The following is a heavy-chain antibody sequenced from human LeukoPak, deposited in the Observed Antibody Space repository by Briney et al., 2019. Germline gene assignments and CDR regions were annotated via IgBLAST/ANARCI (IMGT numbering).Heavy chain of an antibody. Sequence: SQTLSLTCAISGDSVSSNSAAWNWIRQSPSRGLEWLGRTYYRSKWYNDYAVSVKSRITINPDTSKNQFSLQLNSVTPEDTAVYYCARVERVRQQLAQGYYYYYMDVWGKGTTVTVSS. D-gene: IGHD6-13*01. CDR2: TYYRSKWYN. CDR1: GDSVSSNSAA. J-gene: IGHJ6*03. V-gene: IGHV6-1*01. CDR3: ARVERVRQQLAQGYYYYYMDV.